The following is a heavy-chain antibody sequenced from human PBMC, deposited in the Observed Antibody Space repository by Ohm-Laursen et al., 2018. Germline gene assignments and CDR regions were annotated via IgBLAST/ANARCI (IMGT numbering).Heavy chain of an antibody. CDR1: GFTFSSYA. CDR3: AQTWAEVGPRGEYFQH. J-gene: IGHJ1*01. CDR2: ISGSGDNT. Sequence: SLRLSCAASGFTFSSYAMSWVRQAPGKGLEWVSAISGSGDNTYYADSVKGRYTISRDNSKNTHYLQMNSLSAEDTAVYYCAQTWAEVGPRGEYFQHWGQGTLVTVSS. D-gene: IGHD3/OR15-3a*01. V-gene: IGHV3-23*01.